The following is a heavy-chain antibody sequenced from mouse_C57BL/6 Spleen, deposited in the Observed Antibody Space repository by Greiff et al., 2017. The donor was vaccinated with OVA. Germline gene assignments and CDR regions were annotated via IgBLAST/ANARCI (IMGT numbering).Heavy chain of an antibody. D-gene: IGHD2-3*01. CDR2: INYDGSST. Sequence: EVHLVESEGGLVQPGSSMKLSCTASGFTFSDYYMAWVRQVPEKGLEWVANINYDGSSTYYLDSLKSRFIISRDNAKNILYLQMSSLKSEDTATYYCARGEGYSLYWYFDVWGTGTTVTVSS. V-gene: IGHV5-16*01. J-gene: IGHJ1*03. CDR1: GFTFSDYY. CDR3: ARGEGYSLYWYFDV.